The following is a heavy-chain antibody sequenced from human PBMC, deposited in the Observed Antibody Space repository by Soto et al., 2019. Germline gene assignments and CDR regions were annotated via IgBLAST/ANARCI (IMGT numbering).Heavy chain of an antibody. CDR1: GFTFYDYA. D-gene: IGHD6-19*01. V-gene: IGHV3-9*01. CDR2: ISWNSGSI. CDR3: AKVAVAGTAFDI. Sequence: GGSLILSCAASGFTFYDYAMHWVRQAPGKGLEWVSGISWNSGSIGYADSVKGRFTISRDNAKNSLYLQMNSLRAEDTALYYCAKVAVAGTAFDIWGQGTMVTVSS. J-gene: IGHJ3*02.